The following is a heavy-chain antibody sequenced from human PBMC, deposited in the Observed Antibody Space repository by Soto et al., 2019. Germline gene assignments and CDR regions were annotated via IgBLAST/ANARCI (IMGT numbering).Heavy chain of an antibody. V-gene: IGHV4-39*01. CDR2: VYHRGRS. Sequence: SATLSLTCTVSGGSVTNSRYYCRWIRQSPGKWLEWIGSVYHRGRSYSESSVKSRVTISVDTSRNRISLSLNSVTASDTAVYFCVSQRTTVPTQDDFDYWGPGALVNVS. D-gene: IGHD4-17*01. CDR3: VSQRTTVPTQDDFDY. CDR1: GGSVTNSRYY. J-gene: IGHJ4*02.